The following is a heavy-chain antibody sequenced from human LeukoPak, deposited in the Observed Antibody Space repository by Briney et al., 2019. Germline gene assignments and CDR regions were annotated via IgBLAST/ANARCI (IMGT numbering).Heavy chain of an antibody. Sequence: GGSLRLSCAASGFTFSSYSMNWVRQAPGKGLEWVSYISSSSTIYYADSVKGRFTISRDNAKNSLYLQMNSLRDEGTAVYYCARWDSSGWFYYWGQGTLVTVSS. CDR2: ISSSSTI. CDR3: ARWDSSGWFYY. J-gene: IGHJ4*02. D-gene: IGHD6-19*01. CDR1: GFTFSSYS. V-gene: IGHV3-48*02.